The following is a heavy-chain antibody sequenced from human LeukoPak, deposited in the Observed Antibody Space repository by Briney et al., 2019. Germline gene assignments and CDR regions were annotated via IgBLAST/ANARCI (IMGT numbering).Heavy chain of an antibody. CDR2: IIPIFGTA. CDR1: GGAFSSYA. CDR3: TFAYYDFWSGYPHRFDY. V-gene: IGHV1-69*06. D-gene: IGHD3-3*01. Sequence: SVKVSCKASGGAFSSYAISWVRQAPGQGLEWMGRIIPIFGTANYAQKFQGRVTITADKSTSTAYMELSSLRSEDTAVYYCTFAYYDFWSGYPHRFDYWGQGTLVTVSS. J-gene: IGHJ4*02.